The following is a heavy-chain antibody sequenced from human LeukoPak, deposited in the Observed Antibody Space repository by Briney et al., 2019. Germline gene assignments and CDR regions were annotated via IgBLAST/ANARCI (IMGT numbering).Heavy chain of an antibody. D-gene: IGHD3-3*01. CDR1: GYSITSIYY. J-gene: IGHJ5*02. Sequence: PSETLSLTCTVSGYSITSIYYWGWIRQPPGKGLEWIGSIYYSGSTYYNPSLKSRVTISVDTSKNQFSLKLSSVTAADTAVYYCAGEKGTPWEWNWFDPWGQGTLVTVSS. V-gene: IGHV4-38-2*02. CDR3: AGEKGTPWEWNWFDP. CDR2: IYYSGST.